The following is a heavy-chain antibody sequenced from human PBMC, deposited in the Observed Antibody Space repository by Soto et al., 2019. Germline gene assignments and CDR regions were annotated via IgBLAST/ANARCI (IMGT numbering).Heavy chain of an antibody. Sequence: ASVKVSCKASGYTFTSYAMHWVRQAPGQRLERMGWINAGNGNTKYSQKFQGRVTITRDTSASTAYMELSSLRSEDTAVYYCAREGWDAVTTGGELEYYYYGMDVWGQGATVTVSS. V-gene: IGHV1-3*01. J-gene: IGHJ6*02. CDR1: GYTFTSYA. CDR3: AREGWDAVTTGGELEYYYYGMDV. D-gene: IGHD4-4*01. CDR2: INAGNGNT.